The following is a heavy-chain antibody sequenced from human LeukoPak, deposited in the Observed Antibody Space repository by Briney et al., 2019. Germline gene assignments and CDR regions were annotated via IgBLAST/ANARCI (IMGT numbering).Heavy chain of an antibody. J-gene: IGHJ4*02. V-gene: IGHV3-23*01. CDR1: GFTFSSYA. CDR2: ISGSGGST. CDR3: AKDHGITMVRGPDSPSAVDY. Sequence: GGSLRLSCAASGFTFSSYAMSWVRQAPGKGLEWASAISGSGGSTYYADSVKGRFTISRDNSKNTLYLQMNSLRAEDAAVYYCAKDHGITMVRGPDSPSAVDYWGQGTLVTVSS. D-gene: IGHD3-10*01.